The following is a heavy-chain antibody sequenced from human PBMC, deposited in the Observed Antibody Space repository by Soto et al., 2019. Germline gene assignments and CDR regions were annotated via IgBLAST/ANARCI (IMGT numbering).Heavy chain of an antibody. Sequence: QVQLQESGPGLVKPSQTLSLTCTVSGGSISSGGYYWSWIRQHPGKGLEWIGYIYYSGSTYYNPSLKSRVTISVDTSKNQFSLTLSSVTAADTAVYYCARVKDILWVPTPRPLYFDYWGQGTLVTVSS. CDR3: ARVKDILWVPTPRPLYFDY. CDR2: IYYSGST. D-gene: IGHD2-21*01. V-gene: IGHV4-31*03. J-gene: IGHJ4*02. CDR1: GGSISSGGYY.